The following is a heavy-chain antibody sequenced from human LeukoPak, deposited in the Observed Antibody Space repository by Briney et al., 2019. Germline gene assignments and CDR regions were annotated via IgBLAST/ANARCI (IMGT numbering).Heavy chain of an antibody. CDR1: GFIFSNYG. Sequence: GRSLRLSCAASGFIFSNYGMHWVRRAPGKGLEWVAVIWNDGSKKCYADSLKGRFTISRDDSKNSLYLQMNSLGAEDTAVYYCARVSAEQVVTAILGRIDYWGRGTLVTVSS. D-gene: IGHD2-21*02. CDR3: ARVSAEQVVTAILGRIDY. V-gene: IGHV3-33*01. CDR2: IWNDGSKK. J-gene: IGHJ4*02.